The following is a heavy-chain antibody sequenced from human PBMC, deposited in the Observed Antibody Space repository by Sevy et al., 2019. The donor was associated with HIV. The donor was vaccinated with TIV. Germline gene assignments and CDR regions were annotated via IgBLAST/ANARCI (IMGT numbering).Heavy chain of an antibody. Sequence: SGPTLVKPTQTLTLTCTFSGFSLNTTGVGVGWIRQPPGKALEWLALIYWDDDKGYSPSLKSRLTITKDTSKIQVVLTMTLMDPVETATYYSADRLWQWLVRGAFDIWGQGTMVTVSS. D-gene: IGHD6-19*01. CDR3: ADRLWQWLVRGAFDI. V-gene: IGHV2-5*02. CDR2: IYWDDDK. J-gene: IGHJ3*02. CDR1: GFSLNTTGVG.